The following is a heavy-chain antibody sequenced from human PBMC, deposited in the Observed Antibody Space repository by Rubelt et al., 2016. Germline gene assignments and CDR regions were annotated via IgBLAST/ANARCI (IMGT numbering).Heavy chain of an antibody. V-gene: IGHV4-34*01. J-gene: IGHJ5*02. CDR2: VTDTGTT. CDR3: AGGVSTSWTFWFDP. CDR1: GGSFSGYS. D-gene: IGHD3/OR15-3a*01. Sequence: QVQLQQWGARLLKPSETLSLTCAVYGGSFSGYSWSWIRQPPGQGLEWIGEVTDTGTTNYNPSLRRRVSISVDTSKSQISLKLTSVTRADTAVYYWAGGVSTSWTFWFDPWGQGTLVTVSS.